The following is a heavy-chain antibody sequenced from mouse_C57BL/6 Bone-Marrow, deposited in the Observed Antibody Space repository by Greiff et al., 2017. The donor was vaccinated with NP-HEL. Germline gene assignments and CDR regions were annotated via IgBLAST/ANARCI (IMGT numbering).Heavy chain of an antibody. V-gene: IGHV1-50*01. CDR3: ARVTSWFAY. CDR2: IDPSDSYT. Sequence: QVQLQQPGAELVKPGASVKLSCKASGYTFTSYWMQWVKQRPGQGLEWIGEIDPSDSYTNYNQKFKGKATLTVDTPSSTAYMQLSSLTSEDSAVYYCARVTSWFAYWGQGTLVTVSA. J-gene: IGHJ3*01. D-gene: IGHD2-1*01. CDR1: GYTFTSYW.